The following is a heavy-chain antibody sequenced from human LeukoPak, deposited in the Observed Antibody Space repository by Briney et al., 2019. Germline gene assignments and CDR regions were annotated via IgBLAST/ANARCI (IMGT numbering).Heavy chain of an antibody. V-gene: IGHV1-3*01. CDR1: GYTFTSYA. J-gene: IGHJ3*02. D-gene: IGHD1-26*01. Sequence: ASVKVSCKASGYTFTSYAMHWVRQAPGQRLEWMGWINAGNGNTKYSQKFQGRVTITRDTSASTAYMELSSLRSEDTAVYYCTRRGPSGSYSRNPDAFDIWGQGTMVTVSS. CDR3: TRRGPSGSYSRNPDAFDI. CDR2: INAGNGNT.